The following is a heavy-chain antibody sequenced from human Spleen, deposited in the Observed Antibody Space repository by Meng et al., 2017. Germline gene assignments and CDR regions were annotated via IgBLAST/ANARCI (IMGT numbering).Heavy chain of an antibody. CDR2: ISSSSSHI. CDR3: ARYYSSSPTYFDY. Sequence: GGSLRLSCAASGFTFSSFEMNWVRQAPGKGLEWVSSISSSSSHIDYADSVKGRFTISRDNAKNSLYLQMNSLSAEDTAVYYCARYYSSSPTYFDYWGQGTLVTVSS. J-gene: IGHJ4*02. CDR1: GFTFSSFE. V-gene: IGHV3-21*01. D-gene: IGHD2-2*01.